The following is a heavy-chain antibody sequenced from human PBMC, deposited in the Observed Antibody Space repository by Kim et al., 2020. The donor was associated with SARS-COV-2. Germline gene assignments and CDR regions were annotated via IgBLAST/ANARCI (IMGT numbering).Heavy chain of an antibody. CDR2: IYYSGST. J-gene: IGHJ4*02. D-gene: IGHD3-10*01. Sequence: SETLSLTCTVSGGSISSYYWSWIRQPPGKGLEWMGYIYYSGSTNYNPSLKSRVTISVDTSTNQFPLQLSSVTAADTAAYYCARVVRAMVRGVISSGFDYWGQGTLVTVSS. CDR1: GGSISSYY. V-gene: IGHV4-59*01. CDR3: ARVVRAMVRGVISSGFDY.